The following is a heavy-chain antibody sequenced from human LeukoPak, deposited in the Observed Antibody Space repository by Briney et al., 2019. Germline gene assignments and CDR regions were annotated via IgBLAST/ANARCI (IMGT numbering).Heavy chain of an antibody. V-gene: IGHV7-4-1*02. CDR1: GYTFTSYA. CDR3: ARDMEDYVWGSYRYTGSHFDY. CDR2: INTNTGNP. Sequence: ALVKVSCKASGYTFTSYAMNWVRQAPGQGLEWMGWINTNTGNPTYAQGFTGRFVFSLDTSVSTAYLQISSLKAEDTAVYYCARDMEDYVWGSYRYTGSHFDYWGQGTLVTVSS. D-gene: IGHD3-16*02. J-gene: IGHJ4*02.